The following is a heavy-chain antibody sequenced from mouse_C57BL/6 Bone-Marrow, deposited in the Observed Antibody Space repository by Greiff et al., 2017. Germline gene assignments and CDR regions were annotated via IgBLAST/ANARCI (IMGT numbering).Heavy chain of an antibody. CDR1: GYTFTSYW. D-gene: IGHD1-1*01. Sequence: VQLQQPGAELVKPGASVKMSCKASGYTFTSYWITWVKQRPGQGLEWIGDIYPGSGSTKYNEKFKGKATLTVDTSSSTAYMELHSLTSEDSAVYFCAREELIYYYGSSYENYWGQGTTLTVSS. CDR3: AREELIYYYGSSYENY. J-gene: IGHJ2*01. V-gene: IGHV1-55*01. CDR2: IYPGSGST.